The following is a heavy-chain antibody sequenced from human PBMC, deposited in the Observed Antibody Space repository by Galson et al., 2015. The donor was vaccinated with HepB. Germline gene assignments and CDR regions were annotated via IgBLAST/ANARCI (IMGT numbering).Heavy chain of an antibody. V-gene: IGHV3-30*18. CDR3: AKVVNYGGNLPTDY. D-gene: IGHD4-23*01. J-gene: IGHJ4*02. CDR2: ISYDGSNK. Sequence: SLRLSCAASGFTFSSYGMHWVRQAPGKGLEWVAVISYDGSNKYYADSVKGRSTISRDNSKNTLYLQMNSLRAEDTAVYYCAKVVNYGGNLPTDYWGQGILVTVSS. CDR1: GFTFSSYG.